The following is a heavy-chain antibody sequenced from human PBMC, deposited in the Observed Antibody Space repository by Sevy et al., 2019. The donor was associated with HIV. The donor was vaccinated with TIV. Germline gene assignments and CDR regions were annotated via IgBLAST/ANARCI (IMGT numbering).Heavy chain of an antibody. CDR3: ARDFSFTSGGILSYNWFDP. D-gene: IGHD3-10*01. CDR2: IHYSGST. V-gene: IGHV4-59*01. J-gene: IGHJ5*02. Sequence: SETLSLTCTVSGGSINSYYWSWIRQPPGKGLEWIGYIHYSGSTNYNPSLKSRVTISVDTSKNQFSLKLNSVTAADTAVYYCARDFSFTSGGILSYNWFDPWGQGTLVTVSS. CDR1: GGSINSYY.